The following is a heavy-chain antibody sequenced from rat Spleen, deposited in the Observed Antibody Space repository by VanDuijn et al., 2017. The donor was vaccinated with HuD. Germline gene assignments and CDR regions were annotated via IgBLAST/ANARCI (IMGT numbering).Heavy chain of an antibody. CDR2: ISYEGSST. J-gene: IGHJ3*01. Sequence: EVQLVESGGGLVQPGGSLRLSCAASGFTFSDYNMAWVRQAPKKGLEWVATISYEGSSTYYGDSVKGRFTISRDYAKNTLYLQMDSLRSEDTATYYCATGPRILRLDWFAYWGQGTLVTVSS. CDR1: GFTFSDYN. V-gene: IGHV5-7*01. CDR3: ATGPRILRLDWFAY. D-gene: IGHD1-6*01.